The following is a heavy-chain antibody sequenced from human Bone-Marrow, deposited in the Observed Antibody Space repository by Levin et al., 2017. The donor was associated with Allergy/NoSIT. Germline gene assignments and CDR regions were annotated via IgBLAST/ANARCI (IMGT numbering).Heavy chain of an antibody. J-gene: IGHJ3*01. D-gene: IGHD1-26*01. V-gene: IGHV3-72*01. Sequence: GGSLRLSCAVSGFTFSDHYMDWVRQAPGKGLEWVGRSTNKINNYNTEYAASVVGRFTVSRDDSKSSLYLQMSSLKTEDTAIYYCSRPLWGSYAFDLWGQGTMVTVSS. CDR3: SRPLWGSYAFDL. CDR2: STNKINNYNT. CDR1: GFTFSDHY.